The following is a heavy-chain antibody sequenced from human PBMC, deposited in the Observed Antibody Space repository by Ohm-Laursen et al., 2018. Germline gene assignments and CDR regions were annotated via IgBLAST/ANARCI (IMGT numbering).Heavy chain of an antibody. J-gene: IGHJ4*02. D-gene: IGHD5-24*01. Sequence: SDTLSLTCTVSGDSISSYYWNWIRHAGKGLEWIGRVYTSGNTKYNPSLTSRVTMSIDTSKNQFSLKLTSVTAADTAVYYCANGHTRDGYNHWGQGTLVTVSS. CDR1: GDSISSYY. CDR3: ANGHTRDGYNH. V-gene: IGHV4-4*07. CDR2: VYTSGNT.